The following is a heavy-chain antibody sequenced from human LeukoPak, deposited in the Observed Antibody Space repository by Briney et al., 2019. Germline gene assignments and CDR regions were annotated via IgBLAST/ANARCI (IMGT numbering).Heavy chain of an antibody. V-gene: IGHV3-30*02. D-gene: IGHD2-15*01. Sequence: GGSLRLSCAASGFIFNTYVMHWVRQAPGKGLEWLAFIRYDGSNKNYADSVKGRFTISRDNTKNSLYLQMNSLGAEDTAAYYCAKDGGSDPDSFDIWGQGTMVTVSS. CDR3: AKDGGSDPDSFDI. J-gene: IGHJ3*02. CDR2: IRYDGSNK. CDR1: GFIFNTYV.